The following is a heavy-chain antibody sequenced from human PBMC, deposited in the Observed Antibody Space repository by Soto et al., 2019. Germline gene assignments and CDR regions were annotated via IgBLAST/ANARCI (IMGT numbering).Heavy chain of an antibody. J-gene: IGHJ4*02. CDR2: ISYDGSNK. Sequence: PGGSLRLSCAASGFTVSSYCMHWVRQAPGKGLEWVAVISYDGSNKYYADSVKGRFTISRDNSKNTLYLQMNSLRAEDTAVYYCAKPYRQWLVQPIDYWGQGTLVTVSS. D-gene: IGHD6-19*01. V-gene: IGHV3-30*18. CDR3: AKPYRQWLVQPIDY. CDR1: GFTVSSYC.